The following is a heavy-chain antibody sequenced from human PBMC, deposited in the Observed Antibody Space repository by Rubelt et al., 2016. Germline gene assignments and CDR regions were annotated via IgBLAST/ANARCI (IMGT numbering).Heavy chain of an antibody. CDR3: ARGTVTTFYYYYYMDV. J-gene: IGHJ6*03. CDR1: GGSISSSSYY. CDR2: IYYSGST. Sequence: QLQLQESGPGLVKPSETLSLTCTVSGGSISSSSYYWGWIRQPPGKGLAWIGSIYYSGSTYYNPSLKGRVTISGDTSKNQFSLKLSSVTAADTAVYYWARGTVTTFYYYYYMDVWGKGTTVTVSS. D-gene: IGHD4-11*01. V-gene: IGHV4-39*01.